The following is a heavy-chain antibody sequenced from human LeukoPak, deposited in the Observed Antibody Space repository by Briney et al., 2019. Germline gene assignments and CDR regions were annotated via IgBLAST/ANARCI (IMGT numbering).Heavy chain of an antibody. CDR3: ASYYYGSARAPKGVLLAFDI. CDR2: ISSSGSTI. J-gene: IGHJ3*02. D-gene: IGHD3-10*01. CDR1: EFRFSDYY. Sequence: EPGGSLRLSCAASEFRFSDYYMSWVRQAPGKGLEWISYISSSGSTIYYADSVKGRFTISRDNSKNTLYLQMNSLRAEDTAVYYCASYYYGSARAPKGVLLAFDIWGQGTMVTVSS. V-gene: IGHV3-11*04.